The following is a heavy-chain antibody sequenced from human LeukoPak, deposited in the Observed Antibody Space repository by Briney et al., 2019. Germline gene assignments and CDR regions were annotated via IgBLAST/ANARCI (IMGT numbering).Heavy chain of an antibody. J-gene: IGHJ4*02. CDR3: ASIYCSGGSCYSRGDY. CDR1: GFTFSSYS. D-gene: IGHD2-15*01. CDR2: TSSSSSYI. Sequence: GGSLRLSCAASGFTFSSYSMNWVRQAPGKGLEWVSSTSSSSSYIYYADSVKGRFTISRDNAKNSLYLQMNSLRAEDTAVYYCASIYCSGGSCYSRGDYWGQGTLVTVSS. V-gene: IGHV3-21*01.